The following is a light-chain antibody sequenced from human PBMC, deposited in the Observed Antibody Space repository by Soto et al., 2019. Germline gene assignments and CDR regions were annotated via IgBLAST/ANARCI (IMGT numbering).Light chain of an antibody. V-gene: IGKV3-11*01. CDR2: DAS. Sequence: EIVLTQSPATLYLSPGDRATLSCRASQSVDWYVAWYQQRPGLAPRLLIYDASTRASGVPDRFSGSGSGTDFTLTISSLEPEDFAVYYCQQRSDWPPITFGPGTKVDLK. J-gene: IGKJ3*01. CDR3: QQRSDWPPIT. CDR1: QSVDWY.